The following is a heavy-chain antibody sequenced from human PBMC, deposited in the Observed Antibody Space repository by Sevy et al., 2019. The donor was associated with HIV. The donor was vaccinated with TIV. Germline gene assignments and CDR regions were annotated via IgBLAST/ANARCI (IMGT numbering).Heavy chain of an antibody. D-gene: IGHD6-19*01. V-gene: IGHV3-21*01. Sequence: GGSLRLSCAASGFTFSSYSMNWVRQAPGKGLGWVSSISSSSSYIYYADSVKGRFTISRDNAKTSLYLQMNSLRAEDTAVYYCARESPIAVAGMGYYYMDVWGKGTTVTVSS. CDR1: GFTFSSYS. CDR2: ISSSSSYI. J-gene: IGHJ6*03. CDR3: ARESPIAVAGMGYYYMDV.